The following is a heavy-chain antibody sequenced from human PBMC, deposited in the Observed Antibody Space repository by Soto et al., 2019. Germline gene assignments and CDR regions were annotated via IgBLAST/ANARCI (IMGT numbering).Heavy chain of an antibody. J-gene: IGHJ4*02. CDR1: GGTFSSYR. CDR3: ARDSGAKLSSS. D-gene: IGHD6-13*01. V-gene: IGHV1-69*13. Sequence: SVKVSCKASGGTFSSYRFNWVRQARGQGLGWLGGIVPIYRTADYAQKFQGRVTITADESTRTVYLELSSLKSQDTALYYCARDSGAKLSSSWGQGTLVTVSS. CDR2: IVPIYRTA.